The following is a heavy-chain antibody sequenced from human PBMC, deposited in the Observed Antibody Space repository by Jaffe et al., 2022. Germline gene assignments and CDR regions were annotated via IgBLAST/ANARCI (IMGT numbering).Heavy chain of an antibody. J-gene: IGHJ4*02. CDR3: AKDHPPTRDIVVVPAAMDY. V-gene: IGHV3-30*18. CDR1: GFTFSSYG. CDR2: ISYDGSNK. Sequence: QVQLVESGGGVVQPGRSLRLSCAASGFTFSSYGMHWVRQAPGKGLEWVAVISYDGSNKYYADSVKGRFTISRDNSKNTLYLQMNSLRAEDTAVYYCAKDHPPTRDIVVVPAAMDYWGQGTLVTVSS. D-gene: IGHD2-2*01.